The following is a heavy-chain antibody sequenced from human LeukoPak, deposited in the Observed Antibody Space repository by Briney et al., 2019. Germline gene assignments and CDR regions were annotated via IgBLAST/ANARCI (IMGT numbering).Heavy chain of an antibody. CDR2: INHSGST. CDR3: ARGRMATVGGCYFDY. V-gene: IGHV4-34*01. D-gene: IGHD5-24*01. Sequence: SETLSLTCAVYGGSFSGYYWSWIRQPPGKGLEWNGEINHSGSTNYNPSLKSRVTISVDTSKNQFSLKLSSVTAADTAVYYCARGRMATVGGCYFDYWGQGTLVTVSS. CDR1: GGSFSGYY. J-gene: IGHJ4*02.